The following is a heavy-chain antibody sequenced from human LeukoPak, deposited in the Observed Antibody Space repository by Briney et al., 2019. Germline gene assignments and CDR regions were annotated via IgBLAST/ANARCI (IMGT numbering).Heavy chain of an antibody. Sequence: SETLSLTCTVSGGSISSYYWSWIRQPPGKGLEWIGSIYYSGSTYYNPSLKSRVTISVDTSKNQFSLKLSSVTAADTAVYYCARARIAVAGTDFDYWGQGTLVTVSS. J-gene: IGHJ4*02. CDR3: ARARIAVAGTDFDY. D-gene: IGHD6-19*01. CDR1: GGSISSYY. V-gene: IGHV4-59*12. CDR2: IYYSGST.